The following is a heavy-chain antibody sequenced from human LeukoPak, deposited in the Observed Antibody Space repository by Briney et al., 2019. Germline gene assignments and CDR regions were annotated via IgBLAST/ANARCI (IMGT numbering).Heavy chain of an antibody. CDR1: GFTFSSYA. CDR2: IRGSGGST. CDR3: AKEPIITIFGVGSMDV. V-gene: IGHV3-23*01. J-gene: IGHJ6*02. Sequence: GGSLRLSCAASGFTFSSYAMSWVRQAPGKGLEWVSAIRGSGGSTYYADSVKGRFTISRDNSKNTLYLQMNSLRAEDTAVYYCAKEPIITIFGVGSMDVWGQGTTVTVSS. D-gene: IGHD3-3*01.